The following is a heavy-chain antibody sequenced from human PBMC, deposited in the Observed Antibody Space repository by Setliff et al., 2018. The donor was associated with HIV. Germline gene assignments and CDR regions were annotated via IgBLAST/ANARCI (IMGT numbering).Heavy chain of an antibody. CDR2: ISHGGRS. D-gene: IGHD3-22*01. Sequence: SATLSLPCAVYNGSFSEYYWTWVRQPPGKEMEWIGEISHGGRSTYNPSLKSRVSISVDTSKNQFSLKLNTVTAADTALYFCSLLEVPLIEGISPALWGQGTLVTVSS. CDR3: SLLEVPLIEGISPAL. J-gene: IGHJ4*02. V-gene: IGHV4-34*01. CDR1: NGSFSEYY.